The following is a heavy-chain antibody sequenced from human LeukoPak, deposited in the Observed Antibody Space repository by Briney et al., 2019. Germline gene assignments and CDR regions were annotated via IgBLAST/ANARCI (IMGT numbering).Heavy chain of an antibody. D-gene: IGHD3-3*01. CDR3: ARGSYDFWSGYRWYFDY. J-gene: IGHJ4*02. CDR2: IYYSGST. V-gene: IGHV4-39*01. CDR1: GGSISSSSYC. Sequence: SETLSLTCTVSGGSISSSSYCWGWIRQPPGKGLEWTGSIYYSGSTYYNPSLKSRVTMSVDTSKNQFSLKLSSVTAADTAVYYCARGSYDFWSGYRWYFDYWGQGTLVTVSS.